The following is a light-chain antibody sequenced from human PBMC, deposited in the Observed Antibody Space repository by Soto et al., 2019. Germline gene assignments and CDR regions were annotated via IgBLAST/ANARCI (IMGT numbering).Light chain of an antibody. V-gene: IGKV4-1*01. CDR1: RTVLSTADNQNF. J-gene: IGKJ2*01. CDR2: DAS. Sequence: DIAMTQSPDSPVVSLGERATINCKSGRTVLSTADNQNFLAWYQQRPGQPPKLLIYDASTRAPGVPDRFIGSGSATEFTLTVAGLQPEDVAVYYCHQYYGSPYSFGQGTRLEI. CDR3: HQYYGSPYS.